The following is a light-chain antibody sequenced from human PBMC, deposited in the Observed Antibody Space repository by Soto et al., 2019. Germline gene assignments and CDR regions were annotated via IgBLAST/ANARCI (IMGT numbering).Light chain of an antibody. CDR2: AAS. V-gene: IGKV1-17*01. CDR3: LQHNTFPWT. J-gene: IGKJ1*01. Sequence: DIQMTQSPSSLSASVGDRVTITCRASQDIRSDLAWDQQKPGKAPRRLVFAASSLQTGVPSRFSGDGYATDFTLIISSLQSEDFATYYCLQHNTFPWTFGQGTKVEI. CDR1: QDIRSD.